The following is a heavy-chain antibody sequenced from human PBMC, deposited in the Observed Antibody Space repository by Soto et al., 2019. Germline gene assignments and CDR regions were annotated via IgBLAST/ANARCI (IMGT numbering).Heavy chain of an antibody. CDR2: ISYDGSNK. D-gene: IGHD2-2*01. CDR1: GFTFSSYG. V-gene: IGHV3-30*18. CDR3: AKDTYIVVVPAASFDY. J-gene: IGHJ4*02. Sequence: PGGSLRLSCAASGFTFSSYGMHWVRQAPGKGLEWVAVISYDGSNKYYADSVKGRFTISRDNSKSTLYLQMNSLRAEDTAVYYCAKDTYIVVVPAASFDYWGQGTLDTVSA.